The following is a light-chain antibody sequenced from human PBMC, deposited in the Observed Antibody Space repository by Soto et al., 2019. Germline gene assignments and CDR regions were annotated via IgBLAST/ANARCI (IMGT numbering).Light chain of an antibody. CDR2: GAS. CDR3: QQYNQWPPYT. Sequence: EILMTQSPATLSLSPGERATLSCRASQSVSRNFAWYQQKPGQAPRLLIYGASTRATGIPARFSGSGSGTEFTLTINSLQSEDFAVYYCQQYNQWPPYTFGQGTKLEIK. CDR1: QSVSRN. J-gene: IGKJ2*01. V-gene: IGKV3-15*01.